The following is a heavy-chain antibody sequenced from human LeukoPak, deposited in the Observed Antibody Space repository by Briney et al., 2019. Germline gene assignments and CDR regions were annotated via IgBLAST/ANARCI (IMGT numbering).Heavy chain of an antibody. Sequence: GGSLRLSCAASGFTFSSYWMSWVRQAPGKGLEWVANIKQDGSEKYYVDSVKGRFTISRDNAKNSLYLQMNSLRAEDTAVYYCARDRGYYGSGSYYANDAFDIWGQGTMVTVSS. CDR1: GFTFSSYW. CDR3: ARDRGYYGSGSYYANDAFDI. V-gene: IGHV3-7*01. CDR2: IKQDGSEK. D-gene: IGHD3-10*01. J-gene: IGHJ3*02.